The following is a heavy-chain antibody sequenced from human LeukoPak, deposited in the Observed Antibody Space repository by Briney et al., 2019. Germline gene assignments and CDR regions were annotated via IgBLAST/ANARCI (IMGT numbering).Heavy chain of an antibody. J-gene: IGHJ5*02. V-gene: IGHV4-31*03. CDR1: GGSISSGGYY. CDR3: ASQKSNWFDP. Sequence: SETLSLTGTVSGGSISSGGYYWSWIRQHPGKGLEWIGYIYYSGSTYYNPSLKSRVTISVDTSKNQFSLKLSSVTAADTAVYYCASQKSNWFDPWGQGTLVTVSS. CDR2: IYYSGST.